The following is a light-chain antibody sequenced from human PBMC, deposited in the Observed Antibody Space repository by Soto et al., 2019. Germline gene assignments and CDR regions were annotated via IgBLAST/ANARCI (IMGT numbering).Light chain of an antibody. CDR1: QVLLHSNGDTF. CDR3: MQGPHWQYT. J-gene: IGKJ2*01. Sequence: DVVMTQSPLSLPVTLGQPASISCSSSQVLLHSNGDTFLSWFQQRPGQSPRRLIYQVSNRDSGVPDRFSGSGSGTDFTLTISRVATEDVGIYYCMQGPHWQYTFGQGTKLEI. V-gene: IGKV2-30*02. CDR2: QVS.